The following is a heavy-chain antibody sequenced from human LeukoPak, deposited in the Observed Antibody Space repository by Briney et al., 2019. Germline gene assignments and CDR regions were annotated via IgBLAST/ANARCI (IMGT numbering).Heavy chain of an antibody. J-gene: IGHJ5*02. D-gene: IGHD1-26*01. Sequence: SVKVSCKTSGGTLNSHIFTWVRQAPGQGLEWMGRITPIIDSAKYAQRFQGRVTITADKSTATVYMELSSLRTEDTAVYYCARVNLRGSKYNWFDPWGQGTLVTVSS. CDR3: ARVNLRGSKYNWFDP. CDR1: GGTLNSHI. CDR2: ITPIIDSA. V-gene: IGHV1-69*08.